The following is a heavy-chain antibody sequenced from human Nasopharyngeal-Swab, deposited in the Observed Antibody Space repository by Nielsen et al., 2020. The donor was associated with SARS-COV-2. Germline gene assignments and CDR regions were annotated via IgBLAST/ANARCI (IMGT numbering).Heavy chain of an antibody. CDR2: ISSSGSTI. J-gene: IGHJ6*03. CDR3: ARGLYYYYYYYMDV. Sequence: GESLKISCAASGFTFSDYYMSWIRQAPGKGLEWVSYISSSGSTIYYADSVKGRFTISRDDAKNSLYLQMNSLRAEDTAVYYCARGLYYYYYYYMDVWGKGTTATVS. CDR1: GFTFSDYY. V-gene: IGHV3-11*04. D-gene: IGHD2-15*01.